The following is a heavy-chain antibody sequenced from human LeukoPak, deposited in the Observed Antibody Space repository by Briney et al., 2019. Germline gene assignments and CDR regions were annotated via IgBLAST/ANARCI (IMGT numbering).Heavy chain of an antibody. CDR3: ARDPGLPRGKDSSSYL. D-gene: IGHD6-6*01. J-gene: IGHJ5*02. Sequence: SQTLSLTCAVSGGSISSGGYSWSWIRQPPGKGLEWIGYIYYSGSTYYNPSLKSRVTISVDTSKNQFSLKLSSVTAADTAVYYCARDPGLPRGKDSSSYLWGQGTLVTVSS. CDR1: GGSISSGGYS. CDR2: IYYSGST. V-gene: IGHV4-30-4*07.